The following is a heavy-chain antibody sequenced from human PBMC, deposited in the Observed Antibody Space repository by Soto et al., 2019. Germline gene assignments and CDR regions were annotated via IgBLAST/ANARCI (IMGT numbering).Heavy chain of an antibody. CDR2: ISGSGGST. J-gene: IGHJ3*01. CDR3: AKARHSGYRSSWSTAFDL. CDR1: GFTFSSYA. V-gene: IGHV3-23*01. D-gene: IGHD6-13*01. Sequence: GGSLRLSCAASGFTFSSYAMSWVRQAPGKGLEWVSAISGSGGSTYYADSVKGRFTISRDNSKNTLYLQMNSLRAEDTAVYYCAKARHSGYRSSWSTAFDLWGQGTMVTVSS.